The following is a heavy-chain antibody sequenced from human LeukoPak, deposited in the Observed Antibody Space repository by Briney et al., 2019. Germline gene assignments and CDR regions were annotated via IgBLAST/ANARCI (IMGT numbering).Heavy chain of an antibody. CDR1: GYTFTSYD. CDR2: MNPNSGNT. D-gene: IGHD1-26*01. Sequence: ASVKVSCKASGYTFTSYDINWVRQATGQGLEWMGWMNPNSGNTGYAQKFQGRVTMTRNTSISTGYMELSSLRSEDTAVYYCARGLGGSYFFEYWGQGTLVTVSS. CDR3: ARGLGGSYFFEY. V-gene: IGHV1-8*01. J-gene: IGHJ4*02.